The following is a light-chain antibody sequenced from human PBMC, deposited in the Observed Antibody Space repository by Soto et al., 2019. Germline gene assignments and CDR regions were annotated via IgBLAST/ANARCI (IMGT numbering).Light chain of an antibody. CDR1: SSNIGARFD. CDR2: VNT. J-gene: IGLJ1*01. CDR3: QSYASSLAGFV. V-gene: IGLV1-40*01. Sequence: SVLTQPPSVSGAPGQRVTISCTGSSSNIGARFDVHWYRHLPGTAPKLLISVNTNGPSGVADRFSGSKSVTSASLAIAGLRAEDEADYYCQSYASSLAGFVFGTGTKLTVL.